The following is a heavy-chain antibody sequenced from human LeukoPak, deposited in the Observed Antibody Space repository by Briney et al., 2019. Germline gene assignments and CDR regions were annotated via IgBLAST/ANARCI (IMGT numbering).Heavy chain of an antibody. CDR3: ARETYGYSDSDYFDY. Sequence: GGSLRLSSAASGFTVSSNYMNWVRQAPGKGLEWVSLIYSGSSTYYADSVKGRFTISRDNSKNTLYLQLNSLRAEDTAVYYCARETYGYSDSDYFDYWGQGTLVTVSS. CDR1: GFTVSSNY. D-gene: IGHD5-24*01. V-gene: IGHV3-66*01. J-gene: IGHJ4*02. CDR2: IYSGSST.